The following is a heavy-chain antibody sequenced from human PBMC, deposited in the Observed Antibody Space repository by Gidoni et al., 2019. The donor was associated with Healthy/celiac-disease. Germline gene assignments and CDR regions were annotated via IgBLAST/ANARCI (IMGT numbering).Heavy chain of an antibody. Sequence: EVQLVESGGGLVKPGGSLRLSCAASGFTFSNSWMRWVRQAPGKGLEWVGRIKSKTDGGTTDYAAPVKGRFTISRDDSKNTLYLQMNSLKTEDTAVYYCTTERITMVRGVLLYWGQGTLVTVSS. CDR3: TTERITMVRGVLLY. CDR2: IKSKTDGGTT. D-gene: IGHD3-10*01. CDR1: GFTFSNSW. J-gene: IGHJ4*02. V-gene: IGHV3-15*01.